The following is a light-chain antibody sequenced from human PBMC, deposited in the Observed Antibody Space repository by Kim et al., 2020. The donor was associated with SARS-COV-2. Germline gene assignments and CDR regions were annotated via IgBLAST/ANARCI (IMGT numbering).Light chain of an antibody. CDR2: GAS. V-gene: IGKV3-15*01. J-gene: IGKJ1*01. Sequence: SVSPGERATLSCRASQSVTSNLAWYQQKPGQAPRLLIYGASTRATGIPARFSGSGSGTEFTLTISSLQSEDFAVYFCQQYKSWRTFGQGTKVEIK. CDR1: QSVTSN. CDR3: QQYKSWRT.